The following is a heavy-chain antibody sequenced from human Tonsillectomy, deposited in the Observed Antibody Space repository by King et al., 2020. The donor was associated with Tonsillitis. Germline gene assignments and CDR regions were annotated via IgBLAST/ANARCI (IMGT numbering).Heavy chain of an antibody. Sequence: VQLVESGGGLVQPGRSLRLSCVASGFTFKDHAMHWVRQGPGKGLEWVSGISWNSRSIGYADSVKGRFTIFRDNAKNSLYLQMNSLRAEDTALYFCAKDYGLYDFWSGYPFDDWGQGTLVTVSS. CDR3: AKDYGLYDFWSGYPFDD. J-gene: IGHJ4*02. V-gene: IGHV3-9*01. CDR1: GFTFKDHA. D-gene: IGHD3-3*01. CDR2: ISWNSRSI.